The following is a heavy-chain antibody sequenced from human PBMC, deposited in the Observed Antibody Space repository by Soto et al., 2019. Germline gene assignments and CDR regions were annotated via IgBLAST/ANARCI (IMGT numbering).Heavy chain of an antibody. J-gene: IGHJ4*02. V-gene: IGHV4-34*01. D-gene: IGHD2-21*02. CDR2: INHSGST. CDR3: AGPPDCGGDCFYFDS. Sequence: TLSLTCTVYGGSFSGYYWDWILQPPGKGLGWIGEINHSGSTNYNPSLKSRVTISIDTSKNQCTLNLRSVTAADSAVYYCAGPPDCGGDCFYFDSWGQGTPVTVSS. CDR1: GGSFSGYY.